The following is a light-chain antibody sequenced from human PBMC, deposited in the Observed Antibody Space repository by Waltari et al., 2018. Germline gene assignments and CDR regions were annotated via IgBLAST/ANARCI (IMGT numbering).Light chain of an antibody. CDR3: SSYTSSTSVI. Sequence: QSALTQPASVSGSPGQSITISCTGTSNDVGGYKYVSWYQQHPGKAPKVLIDDVNNRPSGVSNRFSGSKSGNTASLTISGLQAEDEADYFCSSYTSSTSVIFGGGTKVTVL. J-gene: IGLJ2*01. V-gene: IGLV2-14*03. CDR1: SNDVGGYKY. CDR2: DVN.